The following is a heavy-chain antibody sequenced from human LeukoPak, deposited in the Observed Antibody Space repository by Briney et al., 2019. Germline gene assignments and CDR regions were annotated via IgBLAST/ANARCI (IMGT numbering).Heavy chain of an antibody. CDR3: ARDLYVHSSPHFDS. CDR1: GFSFNTYS. Sequence: GGSLRLSCAASGFSFNTYSMNWVRQAPGKGLDWVASISSSSSYMYYAGSVKGRFTISRENAENSLYLHMSGLSAEDTAVYYCARDLYVHSSPHFDSWGQGTLVTVSS. J-gene: IGHJ4*02. D-gene: IGHD6-13*01. V-gene: IGHV3-21*01. CDR2: ISSSSSYM.